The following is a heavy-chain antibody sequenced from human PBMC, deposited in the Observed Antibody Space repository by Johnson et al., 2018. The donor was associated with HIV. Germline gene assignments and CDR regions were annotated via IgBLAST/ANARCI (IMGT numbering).Heavy chain of an antibody. CDR1: GFTFDDFG. J-gene: IGHJ3*02. V-gene: IGHV3-20*04. CDR2: INWNGATT. Sequence: MQLVESGGSVERPVGSLRLSCVASGFTFDDFGMSWVRQAPGKGLEWVSGINWNGATTGYADSVQGRFTISRDNAKKSLYLQVNSLRGEDTALYYCARDVKYYDSSGYYSDAFDIWGQGTLVTVSS. D-gene: IGHD3-22*01. CDR3: ARDVKYYDSSGYYSDAFDI.